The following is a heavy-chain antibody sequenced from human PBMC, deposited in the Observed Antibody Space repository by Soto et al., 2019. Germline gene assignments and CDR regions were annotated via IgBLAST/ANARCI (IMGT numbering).Heavy chain of an antibody. J-gene: IGHJ4*02. D-gene: IGHD6-13*01. Sequence: PSETLSLTCAVYGGSFSGYFWSWIRQPPGKGLEWIGEINHSGSTNYNPSLKSRVTISVDTSKNQFSPKLSSVTAADTAVYYCARGGIAAAAYYLDYWGQGTMVTVTS. CDR2: INHSGST. CDR3: ARGGIAAAAYYLDY. V-gene: IGHV4-34*01. CDR1: GGSFSGYF.